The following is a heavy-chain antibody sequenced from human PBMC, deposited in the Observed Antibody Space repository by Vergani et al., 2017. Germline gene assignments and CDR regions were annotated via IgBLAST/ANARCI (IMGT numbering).Heavy chain of an antibody. CDR2: IYYSGST. CDR1: GGSISSSSYY. D-gene: IGHD6-19*01. CDR3: ARQGGGYSSGWYDY. J-gene: IGHJ4*02. V-gene: IGHV4-39*07. Sequence: QLQLQESGPGLVKPSETLSLTCTVSGGSISSSSYYWGWIRQPPGKGLEWIGSIYYSGSTYYNPSLKSRVTISVDTSKNQFSLKLSSVTAADTAVYYCARQGGGYSSGWYDYWGQGTLVTVSS.